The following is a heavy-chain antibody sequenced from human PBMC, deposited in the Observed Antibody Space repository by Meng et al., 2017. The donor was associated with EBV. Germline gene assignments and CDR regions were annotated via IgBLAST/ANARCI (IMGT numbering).Heavy chain of an antibody. V-gene: IGHV3-73*02. CDR1: GFTFSGSA. CDR3: TRMSSPLDY. D-gene: IGHD2-2*01. J-gene: IGHJ4*02. CDR2: IRSKAKSYAT. Sequence: EGCLAEPGGGVVRPGGYMILACAASGFTFSGSAMHWVRQASGKGLEWVGRIRSKAKSYATAYAASVKGRFTISRDDSKNTAYLQMNSLKTEDTAVYYCTRMSSPLDYWGQGTLVTVSS.